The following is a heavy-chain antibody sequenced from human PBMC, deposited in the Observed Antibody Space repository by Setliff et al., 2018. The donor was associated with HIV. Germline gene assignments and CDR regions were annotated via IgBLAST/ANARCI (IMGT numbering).Heavy chain of an antibody. CDR2: IYTSGNT. Sequence: SETLSLTCTVSGGSISSGGYYWSWIRQPAGKGLEWIGRIYTSGNTNYNPSLKSRVTISVAMSKNQFSMKLNSVTTADTAVYYCARNRTSSGYYGVTGYGMDVWGQGTTVTVSS. D-gene: IGHD3-22*01. CDR3: ARNRTSSGYYGVTGYGMDV. V-gene: IGHV4-61*02. CDR1: GGSISSGGYY. J-gene: IGHJ6*02.